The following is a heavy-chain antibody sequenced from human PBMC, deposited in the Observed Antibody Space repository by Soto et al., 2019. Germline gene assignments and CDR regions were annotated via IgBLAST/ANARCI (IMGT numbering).Heavy chain of an antibody. Sequence: QVQLQESGPGLVKPSGTLSLTCAVSGGSVSSDKWWSWVRQPPGKGLEWIGEIHSFGSTNYNPSLKSRVTLLLDKPKNQFSVKLTSVTAADTAVYFCVGQWLAGYGASDPWGQGTLVTVSS. CDR1: GGSVSSDKW. CDR3: VGQWLAGYGASDP. J-gene: IGHJ5*02. V-gene: IGHV4-4*02. D-gene: IGHD6-19*01. CDR2: IHSFGST.